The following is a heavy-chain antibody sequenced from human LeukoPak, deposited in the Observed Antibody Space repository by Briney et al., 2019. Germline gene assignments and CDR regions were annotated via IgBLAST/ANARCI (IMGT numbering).Heavy chain of an antibody. V-gene: IGHV4-59*01. J-gene: IGHJ3*02. CDR1: GGSISSYY. CDR3: ARDTRGDILTGAHAFDI. Sequence: PSETLSLTCTVSGGSISSYYWSWIRQPLGKGLEWIGYIYYSGSTNYNPSLKSRVTISVDTSRNQFSLKLSSVTAADTAVYYCARDTRGDILTGAHAFDIRGQGTMVTVSS. D-gene: IGHD3-9*01. CDR2: IYYSGST.